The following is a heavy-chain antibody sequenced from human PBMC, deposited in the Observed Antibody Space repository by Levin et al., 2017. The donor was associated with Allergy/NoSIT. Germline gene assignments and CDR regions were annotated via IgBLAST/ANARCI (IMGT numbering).Heavy chain of an antibody. Sequence: SYAASGFTFSNAWMSWVRQAPGKGLEWVGRIKSKTDGGTTDYAAPVKGRFTISRDDSKNTLYLQMNSLKTEDTAVYYCTTDGLRFLEWLVRDFDYWGQGTLVTVSS. D-gene: IGHD3-3*01. CDR1: GFTFSNAW. J-gene: IGHJ4*02. CDR3: TTDGLRFLEWLVRDFDY. V-gene: IGHV3-15*01. CDR2: IKSKTDGGTT.